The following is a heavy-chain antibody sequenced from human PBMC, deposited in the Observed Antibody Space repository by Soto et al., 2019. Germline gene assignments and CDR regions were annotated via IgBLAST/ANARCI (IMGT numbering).Heavy chain of an antibody. CDR3: ARLVWSYGTWFDP. V-gene: IGHV4-59*08. CDR2: IYYSGST. D-gene: IGHD5-18*01. J-gene: IGHJ5*02. Sequence: SETRSLTCTVSGGSISSYYWSWIRQPPGKGLEWIGYIYYSGSTNYNPSLKSRVTISVDTSKNQFSLKLSSVTAADTAVYYCARLVWSYGTWFDPWGQGTLVTVSS. CDR1: GGSISSYY.